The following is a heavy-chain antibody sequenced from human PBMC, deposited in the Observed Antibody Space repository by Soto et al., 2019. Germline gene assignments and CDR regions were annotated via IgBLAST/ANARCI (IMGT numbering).Heavy chain of an antibody. CDR3: ARRYSSGWFQRAECAFDI. J-gene: IGHJ3*02. CDR1: GYTFTSYA. CDR2: INAGNGNT. V-gene: IGHV1-3*01. D-gene: IGHD6-19*01. Sequence: ASVKVSCKASGYTFTSYAMHWVRQAPGQRLEWMGWINAGNGNTKYSQKFQGRVTITRDTSASTAYMELSSLRSEDTAVYYCARRYSSGWFQRAECAFDIWGQGTMVTVSS.